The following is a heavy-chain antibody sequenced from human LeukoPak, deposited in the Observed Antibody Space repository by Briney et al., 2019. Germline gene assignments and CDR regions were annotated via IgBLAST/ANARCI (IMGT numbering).Heavy chain of an antibody. V-gene: IGHV1-18*01. CDR1: GYTFTSYG. J-gene: IGHJ6*03. D-gene: IGHD6-13*01. CDR3: ARVLGIAAAGTYYYYMDV. CDR2: ISAYNGNT. Sequence: ASVKVSCKASGYTFTSYGISWVRQAPGQGLEGMGWISAYNGNTNYAQKLQGRVTMTTDTSTSTAYMELRSLRSDDTAVYYCARVLGIAAAGTYYYYMDVWGKGTTVTVSS.